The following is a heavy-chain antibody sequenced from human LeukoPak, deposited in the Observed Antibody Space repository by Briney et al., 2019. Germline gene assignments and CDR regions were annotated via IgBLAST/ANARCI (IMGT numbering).Heavy chain of an antibody. J-gene: IGHJ6*03. CDR2: INHSGST. Sequence: PSETLSLTCAVYGGSFGGYYWSWIRQPPGKGLEWIGEINHSGSTNYNPSLKSRVTISVDTSKNQFSLKLSSVTAADTAVYYCARGRRAYYYYYYYMDVWGKGTTVTVSS. V-gene: IGHV4-34*01. CDR1: GGSFGGYY. CDR3: ARGRRAYYYYYYYMDV.